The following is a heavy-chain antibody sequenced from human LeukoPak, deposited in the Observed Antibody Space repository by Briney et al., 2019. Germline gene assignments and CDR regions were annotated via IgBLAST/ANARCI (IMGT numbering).Heavy chain of an antibody. D-gene: IGHD2-2*01. CDR2: INHSGSA. CDR3: AREGENCSSSSCYPKPLDY. V-gene: IGHV4-34*01. Sequence: SETLSLTCAVYGGSFSGYYWSWIRQPPGKGLEWIGEINHSGSANYDPSLKSRVTISVDTSKNQFSLKLSSVTAADTAVYYCAREGENCSSSSCYPKPLDYWGQGTLVTVSS. J-gene: IGHJ4*02. CDR1: GGSFSGYY.